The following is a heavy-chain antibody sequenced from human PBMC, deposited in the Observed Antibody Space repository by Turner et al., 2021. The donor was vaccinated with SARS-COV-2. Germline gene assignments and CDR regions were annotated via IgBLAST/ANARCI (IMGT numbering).Heavy chain of an antibody. CDR3: ARGTYYYDSSVYSGTNWFDP. Sequence: EVQLVESGGGLVKPGGSLRLSCAASGFTFSSYTMYWVRQAPGKGLEWVSSISSSSSYIYYADSVKGRVTISRDNAKNSLYLQMNSLRAEDTAVYYCARGTYYYDSSVYSGTNWFDPWGQGTLVTVSS. D-gene: IGHD3-22*01. V-gene: IGHV3-21*01. CDR2: ISSSSSYI. CDR1: GFTFSSYT. J-gene: IGHJ5*02.